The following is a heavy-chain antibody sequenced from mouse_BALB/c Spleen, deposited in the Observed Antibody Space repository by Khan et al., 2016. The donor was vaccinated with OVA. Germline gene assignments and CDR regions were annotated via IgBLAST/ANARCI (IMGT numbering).Heavy chain of an antibody. CDR2: ISSGGDYT. J-gene: IGHJ3*01. CDR1: GFTFSSYS. V-gene: IGHV5-6*02. CDR3: AVHLTGSFAY. D-gene: IGHD4-1*01. Sequence: DVMLVESGGDLVKPGGSLKLSCAASGFTFSSYSMSWVRQTPDKRLEWVASISSGGDYTYYPDSVKGRFTISRDNAKNTLYLQMSDLKSEDTAMYYCAVHLTGSFAYWGQGTLVTVSA.